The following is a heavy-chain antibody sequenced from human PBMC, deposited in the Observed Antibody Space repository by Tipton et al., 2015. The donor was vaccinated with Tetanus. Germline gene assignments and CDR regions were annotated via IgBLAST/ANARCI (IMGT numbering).Heavy chain of an antibody. J-gene: IGHJ4*02. CDR1: GFTVSSSY. CDR2: IYTGGST. D-gene: IGHD7-27*01. Sequence: VQLVQSGGGLIHPGRSLRLTCGGSGFTVSSSYMHWVRQAPGKGLEWVAVIYTGGSTYYADSVRGRFTISRDNSRDTLYLQMSSLRADDTAVYYCASSPRFRTGRFESWGQGTQVTVSS. V-gene: IGHV3-53*01. CDR3: ASSPRFRTGRFES.